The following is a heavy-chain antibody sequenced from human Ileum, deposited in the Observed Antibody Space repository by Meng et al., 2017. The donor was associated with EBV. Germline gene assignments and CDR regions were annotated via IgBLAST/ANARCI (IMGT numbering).Heavy chain of an antibody. J-gene: IGHJ4*02. D-gene: IGHD6-19*01. CDR3: ARDPSNTSGRYAYFDY. Sequence: RVPFATDVSKPXASVRVXSQGSGYTFTHHGISWIRQAPGQGLEWMGWISCYNGDTNYALKFQGRVTMTTDTSTSTAYMGLRSLRSDDTAVYYCARDPSNTSGRYAYFDYWGQGTLVTVSS. CDR2: ISCYNGDT. CDR1: GYTFTHHG. V-gene: IGHV1-18*01.